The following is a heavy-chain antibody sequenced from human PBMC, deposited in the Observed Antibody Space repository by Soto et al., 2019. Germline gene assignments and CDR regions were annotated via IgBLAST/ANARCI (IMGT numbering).Heavy chain of an antibody. J-gene: IGHJ4*02. V-gene: IGHV4-31*03. CDR2: IYYSGST. CDR1: GGSISSGGYY. D-gene: IGHD3-10*01. Sequence: SETLSLTCTVSGGSISSGGYYWSWIRQHPGKGLEWIGYIYYSGSTYYNPSLKSRVTISVDTSKNQFSLKLSSVTAADTAVYYCARTKPYGSGSYYKASTFLPQFDYWGQGTLVTVSS. CDR3: ARTKPYGSGSYYKASTFLPQFDY.